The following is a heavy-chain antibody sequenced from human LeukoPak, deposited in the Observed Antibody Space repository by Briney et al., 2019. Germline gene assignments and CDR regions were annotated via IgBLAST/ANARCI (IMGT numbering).Heavy chain of an antibody. Sequence: PGGSLRLSCTASGYRFSDHGIHWVRQAPGKGLEWVSDISDSGSSSNYADSVKGRFTISRDNSKNTLYLQMNSLRAEDTAVYYCAKVKTVAGIPFWFDPWGQGTLVTVSS. CDR3: AKVKTVAGIPFWFDP. D-gene: IGHD6-13*01. CDR1: GYRFSDHG. CDR2: ISDSGSSS. J-gene: IGHJ5*02. V-gene: IGHV3-23*01.